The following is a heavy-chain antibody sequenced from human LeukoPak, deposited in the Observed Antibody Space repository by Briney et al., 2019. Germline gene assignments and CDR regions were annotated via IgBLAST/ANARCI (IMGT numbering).Heavy chain of an antibody. D-gene: IGHD4-11*01. Sequence: PGGSLRLSCAASGFTFSSYGMHWVRQAPGKGLEWVAFIRYDGSNKYYADSVKGRFTISRDNSKNTLYLQMNSLRAEDTAVYYCARFPNLRLMTTVTVHDAFDIWGQGTMVTVSS. CDR2: IRYDGSNK. J-gene: IGHJ3*02. V-gene: IGHV3-30*02. CDR1: GFTFSSYG. CDR3: ARFPNLRLMTTVTVHDAFDI.